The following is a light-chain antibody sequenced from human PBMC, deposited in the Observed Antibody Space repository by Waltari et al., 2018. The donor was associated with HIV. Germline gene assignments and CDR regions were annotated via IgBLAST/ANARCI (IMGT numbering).Light chain of an antibody. CDR3: QAWDSSTVV. CDR1: KLGDKY. J-gene: IGLJ2*01. Sequence: SYELTQPPSVSVSPGQTASITSSGDKLGDKYACWYQQKPGQSPVLVIYQDSKRPSGIHERFSGSNSGNTATLTISGTQAMDEADYYCQAWDSSTVVFGGGTKLTVL. CDR2: QDS. V-gene: IGLV3-1*01.